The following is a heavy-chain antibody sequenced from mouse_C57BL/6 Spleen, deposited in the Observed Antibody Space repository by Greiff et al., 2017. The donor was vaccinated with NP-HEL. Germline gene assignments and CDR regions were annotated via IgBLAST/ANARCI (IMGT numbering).Heavy chain of an antibody. Sequence: VQLKQPGAELVKPGASVKMSCKASGYTFTSYWITWVKQRPGQGLEWIGDIYPGSGSTNYNEKFKSKATLTVDTSSSTAYMQLSSLTSEDSAVYYCARWTTVVAREDYFDYWGQGTTLTVSS. J-gene: IGHJ2*01. CDR2: IYPGSGST. CDR3: ARWTTVVAREDYFDY. CDR1: GYTFTSYW. D-gene: IGHD1-1*01. V-gene: IGHV1-55*01.